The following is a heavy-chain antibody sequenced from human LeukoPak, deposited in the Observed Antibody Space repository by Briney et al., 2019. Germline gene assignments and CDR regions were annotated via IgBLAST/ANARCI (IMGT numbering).Heavy chain of an antibody. Sequence: GGSLRLSCAASGFTFSSYAMHWVRQAPGKGLEWVAVISYDGSNKYYADSVKGRFTISRDNSKNTLYLQMNSRRAEDTAVYYGARERYSSGWYSDSYYGMDAWGQGTTVPVSS. CDR3: ARERYSSGWYSDSYYGMDA. CDR1: GFTFSSYA. V-gene: IGHV3-30*04. J-gene: IGHJ6*02. CDR2: ISYDGSNK. D-gene: IGHD6-19*01.